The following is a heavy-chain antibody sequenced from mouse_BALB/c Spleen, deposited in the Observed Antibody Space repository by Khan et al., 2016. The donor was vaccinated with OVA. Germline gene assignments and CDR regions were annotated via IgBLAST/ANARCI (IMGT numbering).Heavy chain of an antibody. J-gene: IGHJ4*01. CDR1: GFSLDSFG. V-gene: IGHV2-3*01. D-gene: IGHD1-1*01. CDR3: AKFTPHYYSMDS. CDR2: IWGDGNT. Sequence: QMQLEESGPGLVAPSESLSITCTVSGFSLDSFGVNWVRQPPGKGLEWLGVIWGDGNTNYHSGLKSRLTINKDNSNSQVFLRLNSLQTYDTATYYGAKFTPHYYSMDSWGQGTSVIVSS.